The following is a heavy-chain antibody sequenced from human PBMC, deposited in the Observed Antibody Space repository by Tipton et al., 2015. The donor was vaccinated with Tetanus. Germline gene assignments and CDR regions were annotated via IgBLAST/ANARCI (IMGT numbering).Heavy chain of an antibody. D-gene: IGHD2-15*01. CDR2: IYPGDSDT. Sequence: QLVQSGAEVKKPGESLKISCKGSGYSFTSYWIGWVRQMPGKGLEWMGIIYPGDSDTRYSPSFPGRVPISADKSISTAYLQWSSLKATDTAMYYCARHAGLGYCSGGSCYSGGDYWGQGTLVTVSS. CDR1: GYSFTSYW. J-gene: IGHJ4*02. CDR3: ARHAGLGYCSGGSCYSGGDY. V-gene: IGHV5-51*01.